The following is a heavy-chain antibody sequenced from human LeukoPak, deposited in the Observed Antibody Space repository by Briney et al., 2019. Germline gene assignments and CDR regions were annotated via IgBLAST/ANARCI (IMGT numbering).Heavy chain of an antibody. D-gene: IGHD6-6*01. J-gene: IGHJ4*02. Sequence: GASVKVSCKPSGYTFTGYYMHWVRQAPGQGLEWMGWINHNSGATTYAQKFQGRVTMTTDTSVTTAYMELSRLTSDDMAVYYCAREVSPWGSSFDYWGQGTLVTVSS. CDR3: AREVSPWGSSFDY. V-gene: IGHV1-2*02. CDR1: GYTFTGYY. CDR2: INHNSGAT.